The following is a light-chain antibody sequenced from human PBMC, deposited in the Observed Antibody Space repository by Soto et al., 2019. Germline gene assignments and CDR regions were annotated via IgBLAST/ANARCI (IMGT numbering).Light chain of an antibody. CDR3: QTWGTGIQV. J-gene: IGLJ3*02. CDR2: LNSDGSH. V-gene: IGLV4-69*01. Sequence: QLVLTQSPSASASLGASVKLTCTLSSGHSSYAIAWHQQQPEKGPRYLVKLNSDGSHSKGDGIPDRFSGSSSGAERYLTISGLQSEDEADYYCQTWGTGIQVFGGGTKLTVL. CDR1: SGHSSYA.